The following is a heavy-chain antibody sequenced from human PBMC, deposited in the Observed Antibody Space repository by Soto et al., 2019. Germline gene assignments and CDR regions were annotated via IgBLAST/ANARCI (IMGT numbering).Heavy chain of an antibody. D-gene: IGHD3-3*01. CDR3: AKGLTVFGAVISFDYYYGMYV. CDR2: ISGSGAGT. Sequence: TGGSLRLSCTASGFTFSSSAMSWVRQAPGRGLEWVSGISGSGAGTYYADSVKGRFTISRDNSKNTLYLQMSGLRAEDAAVYYCAKGLTVFGAVISFDYYYGMYVWGQGTPVTVSS. CDR1: GFTFSSSA. J-gene: IGHJ6*02. V-gene: IGHV3-23*01.